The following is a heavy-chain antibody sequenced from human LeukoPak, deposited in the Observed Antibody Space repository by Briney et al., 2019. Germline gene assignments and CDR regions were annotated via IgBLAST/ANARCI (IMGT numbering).Heavy chain of an antibody. V-gene: IGHV3-23*01. D-gene: IGHD6-19*01. CDR1: RFTFSIFA. CDR3: AKGGDSSGWTWGDY. J-gene: IGHJ4*02. CDR2: IGGPLHGPPET. Sequence: GGSLRLSCAASRFTFSIFAMSWVRQAPGKGLEWVSTIGGPLHGPPETYYTDSVKGRFTISRDNSKNTVFLQMNSLRAEDTAVYYCAKGGDSSGWTWGDYWGQGTLVTVSS.